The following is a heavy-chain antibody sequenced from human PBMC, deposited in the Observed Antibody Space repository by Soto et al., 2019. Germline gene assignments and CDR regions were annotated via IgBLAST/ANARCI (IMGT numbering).Heavy chain of an antibody. CDR1: GGSISSGDYY. V-gene: IGHV4-30-4*01. CDR3: ARSVATTILPYFDY. J-gene: IGHJ4*02. Sequence: LSLTCTVSGGSISSGDYYWSWIRQPPGKGLEWIGYIYYSGSTYYNPSLKSRVTISVDTYKNQFSLKLSSVTAADTAVYYCARSVATTILPYFDYWGQGTLVTVS. D-gene: IGHD5-12*01. CDR2: IYYSGST.